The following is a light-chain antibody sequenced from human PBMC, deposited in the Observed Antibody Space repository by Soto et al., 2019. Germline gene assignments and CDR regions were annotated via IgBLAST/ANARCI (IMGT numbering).Light chain of an antibody. Sequence: EILLTQSPFTLSLSPGERGTLSCGASQSVSSSYLAWYQQKPGLAPRLLIYDASSRATGTPDRFSGSGSGTDFTLTISRLEPEDVAVYYCQQYGSSPLTFGQGTRLEIK. CDR2: DAS. V-gene: IGKV3D-20*01. J-gene: IGKJ5*01. CDR1: QSVSSSY. CDR3: QQYGSSPLT.